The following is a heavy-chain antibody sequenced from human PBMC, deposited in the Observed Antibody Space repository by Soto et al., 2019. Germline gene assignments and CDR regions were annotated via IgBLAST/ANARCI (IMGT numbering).Heavy chain of an antibody. CDR3: ARHIAAAADNWFDP. J-gene: IGHJ5*02. CDR2: INPNSGGT. D-gene: IGHD6-13*01. V-gene: IGHV1-2*04. Sequence: GASVKVSCKASGYTFTGYYMHWVRQAPGQGLEWMGWINPNSGGTSYAQKFQGWVTMTRDTSISTAYMELSRLRSDDTAVYYCARHIAAAADNWFDPWGQGTLVTVSS. CDR1: GYTFTGYY.